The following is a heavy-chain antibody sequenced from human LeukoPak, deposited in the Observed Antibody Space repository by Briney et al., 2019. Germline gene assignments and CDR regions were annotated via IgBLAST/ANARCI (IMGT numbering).Heavy chain of an antibody. D-gene: IGHD4-11*01. J-gene: IGHJ5*02. CDR2: ISGSGCSS. CDR3: AKGPDYNNYDWFAP. Sequence: GGSLRLSRAASGFTFTSYAMSWVRQAPGKGLEWVSAISGSGCSSYYADSVKGRFTIPRDNSKNALYPQINSLRTADAPIYYCAKGPDYNNYDWFAPWGQGTLVTVSS. V-gene: IGHV3-23*01. CDR1: GFTFTSYA.